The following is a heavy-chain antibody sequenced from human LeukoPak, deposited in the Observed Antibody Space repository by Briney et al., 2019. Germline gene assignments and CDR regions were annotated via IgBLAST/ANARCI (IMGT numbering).Heavy chain of an antibody. V-gene: IGHV1-69*04. CDR1: GYTFTSYD. D-gene: IGHD2-2*01. J-gene: IGHJ5*02. CDR2: IIPILGIA. Sequence: SVKVSCKASGYTFTSYDTNWVRQATGQGLEWMGRIIPILGIANYAQKFQGRVTITADKSTSTAYMELSSLRSEDTAVYYCARGGIVVVPAANWFDPWGQGTLVTVSS. CDR3: ARGGIVVVPAANWFDP.